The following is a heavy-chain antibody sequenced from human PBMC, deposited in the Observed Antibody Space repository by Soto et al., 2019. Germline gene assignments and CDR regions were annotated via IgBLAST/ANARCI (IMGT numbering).Heavy chain of an antibody. V-gene: IGHV3-53*01. D-gene: IGHD5-12*01. CDR3: ARARDGYNFLYEPT. J-gene: IGHJ4*02. Sequence: WGSLRLSCAASGFTVSSNYMSWVRQAPGKGLEWVSVIYSGGNTDYADSVKGRFTISRDNSKRTVYLQMNSLRAEDTGVYYCARARDGYNFLYEPTWGQGTLVTVSS. CDR2: IYSGGNT. CDR1: GFTVSSNY.